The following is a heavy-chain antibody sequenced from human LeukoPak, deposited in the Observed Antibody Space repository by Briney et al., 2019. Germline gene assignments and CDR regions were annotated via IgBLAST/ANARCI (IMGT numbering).Heavy chain of an antibody. CDR3: ARSFYSSSWYFDY. D-gene: IGHD6-13*01. CDR2: IYYSGST. V-gene: IGHV4-39*07. J-gene: IGHJ4*02. CDR1: GGSISSSSYY. Sequence: MTSETLSLTCTVSGGSISSSSYYWGWIRQPPGKGLEWIGSIYYSGSTYYNPSLKSRVTISVDTSKNQFSLKLSSVTAADTAVYYCARSFYSSSWYFDYWGQGTLVTVSS.